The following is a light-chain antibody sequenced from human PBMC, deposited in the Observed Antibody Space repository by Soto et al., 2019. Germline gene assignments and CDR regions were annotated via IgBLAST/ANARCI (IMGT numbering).Light chain of an antibody. J-gene: IGKJ5*01. V-gene: IGKV3-20*01. CDR2: GAS. Sequence: EIVMTQSPATLSVSPGERATLSCRASQSVSSNLAWYQQKPGQAPRLLVYGASSRATGIPDRFSGSGSATDFTLTISRLEPEDFAVYYCQQYDNSPITFGQGTRLDI. CDR1: QSVSSN. CDR3: QQYDNSPIT.